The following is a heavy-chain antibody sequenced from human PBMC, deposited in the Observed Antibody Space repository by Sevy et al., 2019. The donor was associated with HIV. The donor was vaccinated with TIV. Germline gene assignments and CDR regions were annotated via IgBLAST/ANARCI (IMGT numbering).Heavy chain of an antibody. CDR2: ISGSGIT. J-gene: IGHJ4*02. CDR1: GFIFSDYY. V-gene: IGHV3-11*01. CDR3: ARDPLLGIAREVARGGY. D-gene: IGHD2-2*03. Sequence: GGSLRLSCSGSGFIFSDYYMSWIRQAPGRGLEWVSYISGSGITYYADSVEGRFTISRDNARNSLYLQMNSLRADDTAVYYCARDPLLGIAREVARGGYWGQGTLVTVFS.